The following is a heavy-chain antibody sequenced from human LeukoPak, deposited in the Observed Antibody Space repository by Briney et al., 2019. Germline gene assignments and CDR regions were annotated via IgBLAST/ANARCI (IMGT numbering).Heavy chain of an antibody. J-gene: IGHJ6*02. V-gene: IGHV4-4*07. CDR1: GGSISSYY. Sequence: SEALSLTCTVSGGSISSYYWSWIRQPAGKGLEWIGRIYTSGSTNYNPSLKSRVTMSADTSKNQFSLKLSSVTAADTAVYYCAREYDILTGYSPDYYYYGMDVWGQGTTVTVSS. CDR2: IYTSGST. CDR3: AREYDILTGYSPDYYYYGMDV. D-gene: IGHD3-9*01.